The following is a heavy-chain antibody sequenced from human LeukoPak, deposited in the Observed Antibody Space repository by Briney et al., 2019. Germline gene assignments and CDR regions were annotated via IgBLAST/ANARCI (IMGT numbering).Heavy chain of an antibody. J-gene: IGHJ5*02. CDR2: IYYSGST. CDR1: GVSISSSSYY. CDR3: AKDYSKTSYYGSGTYYRPKWFDP. D-gene: IGHD3-10*01. V-gene: IGHV4-39*02. Sequence: SETLSLTCTVSGVSISSSSYYWGWIRQPPGKGLEWIGSIYYSGSTYYNPSLKSRVTISVDTSKNQFSLKLSSVTAADTAVYYCAKDYSKTSYYGSGTYYRPKWFDPWGQGTLVTVSS.